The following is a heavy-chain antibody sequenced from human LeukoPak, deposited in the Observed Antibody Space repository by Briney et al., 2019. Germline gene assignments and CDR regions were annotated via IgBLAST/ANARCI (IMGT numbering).Heavy chain of an antibody. D-gene: IGHD5-24*01. V-gene: IGHV1-8*01. CDR2: MNPNSGNT. CDR1: GYTFTSYD. J-gene: IGHJ3*02. Sequence: ASVKVSCKASGYTFTSYDINWVRQATGQGLEWMGWMNPNSGNTGCAQKFQGRVTMTRNTSISTAYMELSSLRSEDTAVYYCARQLQAWRWLQPNHDAFDIWGQGTMVTVSS. CDR3: ARQLQAWRWLQPNHDAFDI.